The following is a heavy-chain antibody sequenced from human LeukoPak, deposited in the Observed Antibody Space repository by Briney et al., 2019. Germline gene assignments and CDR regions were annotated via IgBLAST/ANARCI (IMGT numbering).Heavy chain of an antibody. CDR2: TVSRGTT. Sequence: GGSLRPSCEPSGFTFTSDAMNWVRQAPGKGLKWFSSTVSRGTTQYADSVKGWFTVSRDTSKNTLYLQMNSLRADDTAVYYCAKCSTSAYTTGWCNWIDPWGQGTLVTVSS. J-gene: IGHJ5*02. CDR3: AKCSTSAYTTGWCNWIDP. V-gene: IGHV3-23*01. D-gene: IGHD6-19*01. CDR1: GFTFTSDA.